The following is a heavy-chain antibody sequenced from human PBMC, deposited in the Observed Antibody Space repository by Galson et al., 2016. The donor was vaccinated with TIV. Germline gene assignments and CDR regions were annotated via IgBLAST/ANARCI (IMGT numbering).Heavy chain of an antibody. CDR3: ATRGQQWLAPYYYYGMDV. CDR2: IIPVFGTS. D-gene: IGHD6-19*01. J-gene: IGHJ6*02. Sequence: SVKVSCKASGYIFNNFGVSWVRQAPGQGLEWMGGIIPVFGTSNYAQKFQGRVTITADKSTSTAYMELTSLRSDDTAVYFCATRGQQWLAPYYYYGMDVWGQGTTVTVSS. CDR1: GYIFNNFG. V-gene: IGHV1-69*06.